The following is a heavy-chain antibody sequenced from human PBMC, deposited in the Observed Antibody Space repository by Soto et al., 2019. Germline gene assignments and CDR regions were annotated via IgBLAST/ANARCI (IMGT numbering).Heavy chain of an antibody. CDR1: GFTFSNAW. CDR2: IKSKTDGGTT. CDR3: TTSIVGAPQDYYYGMDV. D-gene: IGHD1-26*01. V-gene: IGHV3-15*07. J-gene: IGHJ6*02. Sequence: GGSLRLSCAASGFTFSNAWMNWVRQAPGKGLEWVGRIKSKTDGGTTDYAAPVKGRFTISRDDSKNTLYLQMNSLKTEDTAVYYCTTSIVGAPQDYYYGMDVWGQGTTVTV.